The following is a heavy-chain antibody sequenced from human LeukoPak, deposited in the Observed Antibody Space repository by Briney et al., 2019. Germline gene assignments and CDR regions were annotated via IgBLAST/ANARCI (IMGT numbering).Heavy chain of an antibody. CDR2: IYYSGST. D-gene: IGHD3-9*01. CDR3: ARLDILTGPHLDC. Sequence: PPETLSLTCTVSGGSISSSSYYWGWIRQPPGKGLEWIGSIYYSGSTYYNPSLKSRVTISVDTSKNQFSLKLSSVTAADTAVYYCARLDILTGPHLDCWGQGTLVTVSS. J-gene: IGHJ4*02. V-gene: IGHV4-39*01. CDR1: GGSISSSSYY.